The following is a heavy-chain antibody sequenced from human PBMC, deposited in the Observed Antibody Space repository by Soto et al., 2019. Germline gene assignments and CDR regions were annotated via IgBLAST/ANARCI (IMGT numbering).Heavy chain of an antibody. CDR2: IYYSGST. V-gene: IGHV4-61*08. D-gene: IGHD3-10*01. CDR1: GGTVSSGGYY. Sequence: SETLSLTCTVSGGTVSSGGYYWSWIRQTPGRGLEWIGYIYYSGSTNYNPSLKSRVTISVDTSKNQFSLKLSSVTAADTAVYYCARDSKFEDYYYYYGMDIWGQGTTVTVSS. CDR3: ARDSKFEDYYYYYGMDI. J-gene: IGHJ6*02.